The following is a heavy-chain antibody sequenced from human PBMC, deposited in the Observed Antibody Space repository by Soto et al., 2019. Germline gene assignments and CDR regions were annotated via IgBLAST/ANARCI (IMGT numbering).Heavy chain of an antibody. CDR3: VAVPAAPYYYGMDV. CDR2: IGTAGDT. Sequence: GGSLRLSCAASGFTFSSYDMHWVRQATGKGLEWVSAIGTAGDTYYPGSVKGRFTISRENAKNSLYLQMNSLRAEDTAVYYCVAVPAAPYYYGMDVWGQGTTVTVSS. D-gene: IGHD6-19*01. CDR1: GFTFSSYD. J-gene: IGHJ6*02. V-gene: IGHV3-13*01.